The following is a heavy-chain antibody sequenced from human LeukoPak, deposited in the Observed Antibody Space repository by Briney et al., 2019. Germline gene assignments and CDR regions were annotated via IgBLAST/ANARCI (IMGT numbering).Heavy chain of an antibody. J-gene: IGHJ4*02. V-gene: IGHV3-23*01. D-gene: IGHD3-9*01. Sequence: GGSLRLSCAASGLTFSSYAMIWVRQTPGKGREWVSPISGSGGSTYYADSVKGRFTISRDNSKNTMYLQMNSLRAEDTAVYSCANALYDILTGYYTGSLKYFDYWGQGTLVTVSS. CDR3: ANALYDILTGYYTGSLKYFDY. CDR2: ISGSGGST. CDR1: GLTFSSYA.